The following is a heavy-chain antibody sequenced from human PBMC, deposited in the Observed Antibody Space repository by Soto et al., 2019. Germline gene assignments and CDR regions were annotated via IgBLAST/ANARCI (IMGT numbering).Heavy chain of an antibody. CDR1: GYTCVSYG. V-gene: IGHV1-18*01. D-gene: IGHD2-2*01. CDR3: ARALMYTSSTDRWFDP. Sequence: ASVKVSCKTSGYTCVSYGINWVRQAPGQGLEGMGWISPGSGNIIYAQKFQGRVTLTTDTSTSTVFMDLRSLRFDDTAVYYCARALMYTSSTDRWFDPWGQGPLVTVSS. CDR2: ISPGSGNI. J-gene: IGHJ5*02.